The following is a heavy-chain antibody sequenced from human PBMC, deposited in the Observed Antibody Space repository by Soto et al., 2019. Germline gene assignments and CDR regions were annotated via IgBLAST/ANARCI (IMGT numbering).Heavy chain of an antibody. J-gene: IGHJ4*02. CDR2: INPSGGST. V-gene: IGHV1-46*01. CDR3: AVYCSGGSCYSGVDY. CDR1: GYTFTSYY. Sequence: ASVKVSCKASGYTFTSYYMHWVRQAPGQGLEWMGIINPSGGSTSYAQKFQGRVTMTRDTSTSTVYMELSSLRSEDTAVYYCAVYCSGGSCYSGVDYWGQVTLVTVST. D-gene: IGHD2-15*01.